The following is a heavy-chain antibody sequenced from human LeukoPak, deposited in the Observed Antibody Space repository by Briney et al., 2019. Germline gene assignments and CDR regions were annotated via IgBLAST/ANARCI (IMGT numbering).Heavy chain of an antibody. J-gene: IGHJ4*02. CDR3: ARNWNNFFDS. Sequence: GGSLRRSCAASGFTFNTYGMHWLRQTPDKGLEWLSFIRYDGSNKYYMESVRGRFTSSRDNSKNTLYLQMNSLRPEDTAIYYCARNWNNFFDSWGQGTLVTVSS. CDR2: IRYDGSNK. D-gene: IGHD1/OR15-1a*01. CDR1: GFTFNTYG. V-gene: IGHV3-30*02.